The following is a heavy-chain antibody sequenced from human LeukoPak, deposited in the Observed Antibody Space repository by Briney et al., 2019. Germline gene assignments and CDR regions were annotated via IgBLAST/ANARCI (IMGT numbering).Heavy chain of an antibody. CDR1: GGSISSGRYY. D-gene: IGHD3-10*01. Sequence: PSQTLSLTCTVSGGSISSGRYYWSWIRQPAGKGLEWIGRIYTSGSTNYNPSLKSRVTMSVDTSKNQFSLKLSSVTAADTAVYYCARENRITMVRGVIYREQNWFDPWGQGTLVTVSS. V-gene: IGHV4-61*02. CDR2: IYTSGST. CDR3: ARENRITMVRGVIYREQNWFDP. J-gene: IGHJ5*02.